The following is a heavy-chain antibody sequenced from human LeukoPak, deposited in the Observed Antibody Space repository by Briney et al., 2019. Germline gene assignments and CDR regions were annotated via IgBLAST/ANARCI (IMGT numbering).Heavy chain of an antibody. J-gene: IGHJ4*02. CDR2: ISDIGSI. V-gene: IGHV4-59*08. D-gene: IGHD2/OR15-2a*01. CDR3: AGHHPRNTVDF. Sequence: SETLSLTCAVSGGSISSYYWSWVRQPPGKGLEWIAYISDIGSINYNPALKSRVTISLDTSKNQFSLKLSSVTAADTAVYYCAGHHPRNTVDFWGQGTLVTVSS. CDR1: GGSISSYY.